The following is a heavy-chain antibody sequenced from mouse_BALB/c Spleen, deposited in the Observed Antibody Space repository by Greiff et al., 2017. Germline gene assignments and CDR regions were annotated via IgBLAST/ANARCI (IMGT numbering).Heavy chain of an antibody. D-gene: IGHD2-2*01. V-gene: IGHV5-17*02. CDR3: ARDIYYGYDPAAWFAY. J-gene: IGHJ3*01. Sequence: EVMLVESGGGLVQPGGSRKLSCAASGFTFSSFGMHWVRQAPEKGLEWVAYISSGSSTIYYADTVKGRFTISRDNPKNTLFLQMTSLRSEDTAMYYCARDIYYGYDPAAWFAYWGQGTLVTVSA. CDR2: ISSGSSTI. CDR1: GFTFSSFG.